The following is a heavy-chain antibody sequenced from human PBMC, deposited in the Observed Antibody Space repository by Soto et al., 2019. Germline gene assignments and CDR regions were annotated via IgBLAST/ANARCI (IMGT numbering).Heavy chain of an antibody. J-gene: IGHJ4*02. D-gene: IGHD1-1*01. Sequence: QVHLQESGTVLVQTSGTMSLTCSVYGDYISSGYWWNWVRLPPGKGLEWIRDMYHSESTNSNHSLTSRVTVSVDQSKNQFSLELRSVTAADTAVYYCQTSPWYKIYYWCPGTLVTVS. CDR2: MYHSEST. CDR3: QTSPWYKIYY. CDR1: GDYISSGYW. V-gene: IGHV4-4*02.